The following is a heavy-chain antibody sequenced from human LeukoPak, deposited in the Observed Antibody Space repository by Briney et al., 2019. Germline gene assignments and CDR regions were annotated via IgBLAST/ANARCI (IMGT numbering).Heavy chain of an antibody. D-gene: IGHD5-18*01. CDR3: TTGAWIQLWLADY. CDR2: IKSKADGGTT. V-gene: IGHV3-15*01. CDR1: RFRFSIYA. J-gene: IGHJ4*02. Sequence: GGSLRLSCAASRFRFSIYAMRWVRQAPGKGLEWVGLIKSKADGGTTDYAAPVKGRFTISRDDSKTTLYLQMNSLKAEDTAVYYCTTGAWIQLWLADYWGRGPLVTVSS.